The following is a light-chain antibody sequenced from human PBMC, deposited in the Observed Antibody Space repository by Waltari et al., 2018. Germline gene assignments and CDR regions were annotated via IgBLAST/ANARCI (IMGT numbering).Light chain of an antibody. J-gene: IGKJ1*01. CDR3: LQYNSYPWT. Sequence: DIQVTQSPSTLSASVGDSVTITCRASQSIFVWLAWYQQKPGKAPRLLIYKASDLESGVPSRFSGSASGTAFTLTISSLQADDFATYYCLQYNSYPWTFGQGTTVEIK. CDR2: KAS. V-gene: IGKV1-5*03. CDR1: QSIFVW.